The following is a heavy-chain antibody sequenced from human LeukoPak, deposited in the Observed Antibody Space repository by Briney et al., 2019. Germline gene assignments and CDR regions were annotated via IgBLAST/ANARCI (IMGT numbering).Heavy chain of an antibody. Sequence: ASVKVSCKASGYTFTCYGISWVRQAPGQGLEWMGRINPNSGGTNYAQKFQGRVTMTRDTSISTAYMELSRLRSDDTAVYYCARAENGDYAFDYWGQGTLVTVSS. J-gene: IGHJ4*02. CDR2: INPNSGGT. D-gene: IGHD4-17*01. V-gene: IGHV1-2*06. CDR3: ARAENGDYAFDY. CDR1: GYTFTCYG.